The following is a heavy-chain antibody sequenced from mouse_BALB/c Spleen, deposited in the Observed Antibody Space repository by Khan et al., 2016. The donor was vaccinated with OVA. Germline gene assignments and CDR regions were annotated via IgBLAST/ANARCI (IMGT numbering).Heavy chain of an antibody. Sequence: EVELVESGGGLVKPGGSLRLSCEASGFTFSSYSMSWVRQTPEKRLEWVATITSGGSYTYYPDSVQGRFTISRDNATTTLYLQMSRLKSEDTAIYYCTRDRNYYGSSFYFDYWGQGTTLTVSS. J-gene: IGHJ2*01. CDR1: GFTFSSYS. D-gene: IGHD1-1*01. CDR2: ITSGGSYT. CDR3: TRDRNYYGSSFYFDY. V-gene: IGHV5-6-4*01.